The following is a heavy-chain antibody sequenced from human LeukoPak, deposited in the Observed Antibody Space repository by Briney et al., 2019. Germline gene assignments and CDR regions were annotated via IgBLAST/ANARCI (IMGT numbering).Heavy chain of an antibody. CDR2: ISSSSSYI. CDR1: GFTFSSYW. D-gene: IGHD2/OR15-2a*01. CDR3: ARDFEGSPGIKFDY. V-gene: IGHV3-21*01. J-gene: IGHJ4*02. Sequence: GGSLRLSCAASGFTFSSYWMSWVRQAPGKGLEWVSSISSSSSYIYYADSVKGRFTISRDNAKNSLYLQMNSLRAEDTAVYYCARDFEGSPGIKFDYWGQGTLVTVSS.